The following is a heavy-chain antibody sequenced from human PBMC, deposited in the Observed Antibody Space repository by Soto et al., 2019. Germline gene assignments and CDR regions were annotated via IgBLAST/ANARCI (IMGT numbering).Heavy chain of an antibody. Sequence: GGSLRLSCAASGFTFSSYAMHWVRQAPGKGLEWVAVISYDGSNKYYADSVKGRFTISRDNSKNTLYLQMNSLRAEDTAVYYCARDGLDYYGSGIYYHYFDYWGQGTLVTVSS. CDR1: GFTFSSYA. CDR2: ISYDGSNK. J-gene: IGHJ4*02. CDR3: ARDGLDYYGSGIYYHYFDY. D-gene: IGHD3-10*01. V-gene: IGHV3-30*04.